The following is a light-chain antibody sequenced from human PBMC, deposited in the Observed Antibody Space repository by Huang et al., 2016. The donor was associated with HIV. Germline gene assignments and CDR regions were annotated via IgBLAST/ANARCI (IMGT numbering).Light chain of an antibody. CDR3: QQSYKAPRT. J-gene: IGKJ2*01. CDR2: GAS. CDR1: QSINKY. V-gene: IGKV1-39*01. Sequence: DIQMTQSPSSLSASVGDRVIISCRASQSINKYLNWYQQMPGKAPKPLIYGASTLQRGVSSRFSGSVSGTDFTLTIGSLQPEDAATYYCQQSYKAPRTFGQGTLLEI.